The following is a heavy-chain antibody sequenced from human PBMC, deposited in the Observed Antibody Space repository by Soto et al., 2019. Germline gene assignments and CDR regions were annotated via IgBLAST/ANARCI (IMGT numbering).Heavy chain of an antibody. CDR1: EFAFSTYP. Sequence: GGSLRLSCAASEFAFSTYPMHWVRQAPGKGLEWVAVISYDETNRYYADSVKGRFTISRDNSKNTLYLQMNNLRADDTAVYYCARGASDFWGAYPEIHFFDYWGHGTLVTVSS. V-gene: IGHV3-30-3*01. CDR2: ISYDETNR. D-gene: IGHD3-3*01. J-gene: IGHJ4*01. CDR3: ARGASDFWGAYPEIHFFDY.